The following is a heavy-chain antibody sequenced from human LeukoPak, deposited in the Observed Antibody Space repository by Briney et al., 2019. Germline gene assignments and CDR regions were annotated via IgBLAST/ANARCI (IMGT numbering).Heavy chain of an antibody. D-gene: IGHD3-16*01. Sequence: GESLRLSCASSGFTFSSYAMSWVRQAPGKGLEWVSSLSGSGGSTYYADSVQGRFTISRDTSKTTLYLQMNSLRAEDTAVYYCAKHMGDSEYYGLDVWGQGTTVSVSS. J-gene: IGHJ6*02. V-gene: IGHV3-23*01. CDR3: AKHMGDSEYYGLDV. CDR2: LSGSGGST. CDR1: GFTFSSYA.